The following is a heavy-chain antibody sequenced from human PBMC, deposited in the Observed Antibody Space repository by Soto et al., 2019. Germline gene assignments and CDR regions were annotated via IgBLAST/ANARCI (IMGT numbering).Heavy chain of an antibody. CDR2: ISSSGRTI. J-gene: IGHJ4*02. CDR1: GFTFSSYE. V-gene: IGHV3-48*03. Sequence: PGGSLRLSCAASGFTFSSYEMNWVRQAPGKGLEWVSYISSSGRTIYYADSVKGRFTISRDNAKNSLYLQMNSLRAEDTAVYYCARSGYHWNDGARGYFDYWGQGTLVTVSS. D-gene: IGHD1-20*01. CDR3: ARSGYHWNDGARGYFDY.